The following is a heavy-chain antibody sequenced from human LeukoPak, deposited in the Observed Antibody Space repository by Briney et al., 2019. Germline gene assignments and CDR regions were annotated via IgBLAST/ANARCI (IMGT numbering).Heavy chain of an antibody. Sequence: ASMKVSCKASGYTFSGYYMHWVRQAPGQGLEWMGWINPNTGDTGYAQKFQGRVTMTRDTSNNTAYMELSSLKSDDSAVYYCARDAIIAAAGTVWFDPWGQGTLVTVSS. CDR2: INPNTGDT. J-gene: IGHJ5*02. V-gene: IGHV1-2*02. CDR3: ARDAIIAAAGTVWFDP. D-gene: IGHD6-13*01. CDR1: GYTFSGYY.